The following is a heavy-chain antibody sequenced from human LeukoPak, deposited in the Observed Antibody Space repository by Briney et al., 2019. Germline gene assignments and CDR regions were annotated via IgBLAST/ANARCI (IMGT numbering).Heavy chain of an antibody. CDR1: GGSISSGDYY. D-gene: IGHD6-19*01. CDR3: ARAGSSGWYVNY. J-gene: IGHJ4*02. V-gene: IGHV4-30-4*08. CDR2: IYYSGST. Sequence: SQTLSLTCTVSGGSISSGDYYWSWIRQPQGKGLEWIVYIYYSGSTYYNPSLKSRVTISVDTSKNQFSLKLSSVTAADMAVYYCARAGSSGWYVNYWGQGTLVTVSS.